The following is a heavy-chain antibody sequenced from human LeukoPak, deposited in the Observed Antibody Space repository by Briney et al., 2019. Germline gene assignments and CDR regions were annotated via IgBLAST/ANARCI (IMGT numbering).Heavy chain of an antibody. Sequence: GRSLRLSCAASGFTFSSYAMRWVRQAPGKGLEWVAVISYDGSNKYYADSVKGRFTISRDNSKNTLNLQMNSLRAEDTAVYYCAIKADGYNGGFDYWGQGTLVTVSS. J-gene: IGHJ4*02. CDR2: ISYDGSNK. V-gene: IGHV3-30-3*01. CDR3: AIKADGYNGGFDY. CDR1: GFTFSSYA. D-gene: IGHD5-24*01.